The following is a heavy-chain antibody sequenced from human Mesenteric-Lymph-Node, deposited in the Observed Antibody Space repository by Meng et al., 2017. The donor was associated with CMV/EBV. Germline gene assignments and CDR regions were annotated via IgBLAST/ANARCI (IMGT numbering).Heavy chain of an antibody. CDR2: INHSGST. V-gene: IGHV4-34*01. Sequence: QVRRQKWAEGLFQPSETLSLTCAVYGGSFSGYYWSWIRQPPGKGLEWIGEINHSGSTNYNPSLKSRVTISVDTSKNQFSLKLSSVTAADTAVYYCARHQRWLKSEGGFNYWGQGTLVTVSS. D-gene: IGHD4-23*01. CDR3: ARHQRWLKSEGGFNY. CDR1: GGSFSGYY. J-gene: IGHJ4*02.